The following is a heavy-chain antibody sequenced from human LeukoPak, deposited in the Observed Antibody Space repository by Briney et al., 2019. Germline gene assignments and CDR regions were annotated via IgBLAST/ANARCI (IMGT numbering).Heavy chain of an antibody. CDR3: ARHAYDFWSGYSSPFDY. Sequence: GESLKISFKGSGYNFTSYWIGWVRQMPGKGLEWMGIIYPGDSDTRYSPSFQGQVTISADKSISTAYLQWSSLKASDTAMYYCARHAYDFWSGYSSPFDYWGQGTLVTVSS. CDR2: IYPGDSDT. CDR1: GYNFTSYW. V-gene: IGHV5-51*01. J-gene: IGHJ4*02. D-gene: IGHD3-3*01.